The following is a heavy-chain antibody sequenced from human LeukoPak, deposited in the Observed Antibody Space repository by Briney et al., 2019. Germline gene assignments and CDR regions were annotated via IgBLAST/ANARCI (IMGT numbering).Heavy chain of an antibody. J-gene: IGHJ4*02. V-gene: IGHV3-23*01. CDR2: ISGSGGST. CDR3: AKPLEVALGHDY. Sequence: GGSLRLSCAASGFTFSRYAMSWVRPAPGKGLEWVSAISGSGGSTYYADSVKGRFTISRDNSKNTLYLQMNSLRAEDTAVYYCAKPLEVALGHDYWGQGTLVTVSS. D-gene: IGHD6-19*01. CDR1: GFTFSRYA.